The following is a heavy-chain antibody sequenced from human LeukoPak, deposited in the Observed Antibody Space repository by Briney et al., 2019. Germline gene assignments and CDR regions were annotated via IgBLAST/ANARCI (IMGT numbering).Heavy chain of an antibody. CDR3: ARDSGSYYELYYFDY. V-gene: IGHV3-21*01. CDR2: ISTSSSYI. CDR1: GFTFSAYP. D-gene: IGHD1-26*01. Sequence: GGSQRLSCTASGFTFSAYPMTWVRQAPGKGLEWVSSISTSSSYIYYADSVKGRFTISRDNAKNSLYLQMDSLRVEDTAVYYCARDSGSYYELYYFDYWGQGTLVTVSS. J-gene: IGHJ4*02.